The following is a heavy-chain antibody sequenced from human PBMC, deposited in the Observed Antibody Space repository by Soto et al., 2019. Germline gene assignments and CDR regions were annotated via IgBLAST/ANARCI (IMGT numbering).Heavy chain of an antibody. CDR2: ISGSGGST. D-gene: IGHD6-19*01. CDR3: AKDAFSGWGGFDY. J-gene: IGHJ4*02. V-gene: IGHV3-23*01. CDR1: GFTFSSYA. Sequence: EVQLLESGGGLVQPGGSLRLSCAASGFTFSSYAMSWVRQAPGKGLEWVSAISGSGGSTYYADSVKGRFTISRDNSKNTLYLQRNSLRAEDTAVYSCAKDAFSGWGGFDYWGQGTMVTVSS.